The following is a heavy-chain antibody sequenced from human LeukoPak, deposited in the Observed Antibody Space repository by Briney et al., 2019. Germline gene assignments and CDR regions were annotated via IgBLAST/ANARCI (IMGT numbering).Heavy chain of an antibody. V-gene: IGHV1-2*02. CDR2: LNPNTGDT. D-gene: IGHD3-9*01. CDR3: TRIGLKTTGYYRLDY. Sequence: SVKVSCKASGYTFTGHYLHWVRQAPGQGLEWMGWLNPNTGDTLYIQKFQGRVTMTGDTSISTAYMELSSLRSDDTAVYYCTRIGLKTTGYYRLDYWGQGTLVTVSS. CDR1: GYTFTGHY. J-gene: IGHJ4*02.